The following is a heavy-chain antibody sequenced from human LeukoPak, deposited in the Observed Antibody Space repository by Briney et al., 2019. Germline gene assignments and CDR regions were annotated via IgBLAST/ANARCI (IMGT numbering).Heavy chain of an antibody. Sequence: GGSLRLSCAASGFTFNDYWMHWVRQAPGKGLVWVSRVNPDGTIRGYADSVKGRFTISRDNSKNTLYLQMNSLRDDDTAVYYCARGTRVDPWGQGTLVTVSS. CDR3: ARGTRVDP. CDR1: GFTFNDYW. CDR2: VNPDGTIR. J-gene: IGHJ5*02. V-gene: IGHV3-74*01.